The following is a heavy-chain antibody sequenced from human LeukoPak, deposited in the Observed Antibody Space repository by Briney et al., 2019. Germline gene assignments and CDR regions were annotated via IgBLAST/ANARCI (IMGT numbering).Heavy chain of an antibody. CDR1: GYSFTSYW. CDR3: ARHEYYDILTGYYQGNWFDP. D-gene: IGHD3-9*01. CDR2: IYPGDSDT. J-gene: IGHJ5*02. Sequence: GESLKISCKGSGYSFTSYWIGWVRQMPGKGLECMGSIYPGDSDTRYSPSFQCQVTISADQSISTAYLQWSSLKASDTAMYYCARHEYYDILTGYYQGNWFDPWGQGTLVTVSS. V-gene: IGHV5-51*01.